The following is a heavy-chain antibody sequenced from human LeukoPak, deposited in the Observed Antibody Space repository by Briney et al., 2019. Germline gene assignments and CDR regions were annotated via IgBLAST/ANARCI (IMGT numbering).Heavy chain of an antibody. CDR1: GFTFSSYA. V-gene: IGHV3-23*01. CDR2: ISGSVGST. CDR3: AEVVVSYDYGGRGCFDY. Sequence: PGGSLRLSCAASGFTFSSYAMSWVRQAPGKGLEWGSAISGSVGSTYYADSVKGRFTISRDNSKRTLYLQMNSLRAEDTAVYYCAEVVVSYDYGGRGCFDYWGQGTLVTVSS. J-gene: IGHJ4*02. D-gene: IGHD4-23*01.